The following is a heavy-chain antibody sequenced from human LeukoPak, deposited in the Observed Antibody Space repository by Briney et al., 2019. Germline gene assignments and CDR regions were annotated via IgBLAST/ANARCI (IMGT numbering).Heavy chain of an antibody. J-gene: IGHJ4*02. CDR1: GYTFTAYY. V-gene: IGHV1-3*03. D-gene: IGHD2-15*01. CDR3: ARGPYYCSGGSCYSEGYFDY. CDR2: INAGNGNT. Sequence: ASVTVSCKASGYTFTAYYMHWVRQAPGQRLEWMGWINAGNGNTKYSQEFQGRVTITRDTSASTAYMELSSLGSEDMAVYYCARGPYYCSGGSCYSEGYFDYWGQGTLVTVSS.